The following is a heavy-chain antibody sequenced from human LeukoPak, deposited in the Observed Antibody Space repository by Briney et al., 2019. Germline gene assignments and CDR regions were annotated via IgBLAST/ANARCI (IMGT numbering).Heavy chain of an antibody. CDR2: INHSGST. J-gene: IGHJ4*02. D-gene: IGHD3-3*01. Sequence: PSETLSLTCTVSGGSISSYYWSWIRQPPGKGLEWIGEINHSGSTNYNPSLKSRVTISVDTSKNQFSLKLSSVTAADTAVYYCARVASLLEWLMDWGQGTLVTVSS. CDR1: GGSISSYY. CDR3: ARVASLLEWLMD. V-gene: IGHV4-34*01.